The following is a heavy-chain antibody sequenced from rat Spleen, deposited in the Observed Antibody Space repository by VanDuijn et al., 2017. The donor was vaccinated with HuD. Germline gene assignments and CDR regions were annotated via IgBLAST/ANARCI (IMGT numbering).Heavy chain of an antibody. CDR1: GFTFTDYN. V-gene: IGHV5-7*01. CDR3: ARQELRRLYWFAY. D-gene: IGHD1-11*01. CDR2: ISYVGTGT. Sequence: EVQLVESGGGLVQPGRSLKLSCAASGFTFTDYNMAWVRQAPKTGLEWVATISYVGTGTYYRDSVKGRFTISRDNAENTLYLQMDSLRSEDTATYYCARQELRRLYWFAYWGQGTLVTVSS. J-gene: IGHJ3*01.